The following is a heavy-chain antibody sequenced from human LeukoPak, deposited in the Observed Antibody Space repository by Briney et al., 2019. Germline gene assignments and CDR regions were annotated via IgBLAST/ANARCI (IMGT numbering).Heavy chain of an antibody. CDR1: GFTFSSYA. Sequence: GGSLRLSCAASGFTFSSYAMSWVRQAPGKGLEGVSAISGSGGSTYYADSVKGRFTISRDNSKNTLYLQMNSLRAEDTAVYYCARDRYYYDSSGYYYPAFWGQGTLVTVSS. CDR2: ISGSGGST. D-gene: IGHD3-22*01. CDR3: ARDRYYYDSSGYYYPAF. J-gene: IGHJ4*02. V-gene: IGHV3-23*01.